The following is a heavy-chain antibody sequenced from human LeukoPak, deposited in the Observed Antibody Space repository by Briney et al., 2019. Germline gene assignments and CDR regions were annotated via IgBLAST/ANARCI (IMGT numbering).Heavy chain of an antibody. CDR2: THYSGST. CDR1: GGSISSGGYY. CDR3: ARDRDHYFFDY. D-gene: IGHD1-14*01. V-gene: IGHV4-31*03. J-gene: IGHJ4*02. Sequence: KTSETLSLTCTVSGGSISSGGYYWSWIRQHPGKGLEWIGYTHYSGSTYYNPSPKSRITISLDTSKNQFSLKLISVTAADTAVYYCARDRDHYFFDYWGQGTLVTVSS.